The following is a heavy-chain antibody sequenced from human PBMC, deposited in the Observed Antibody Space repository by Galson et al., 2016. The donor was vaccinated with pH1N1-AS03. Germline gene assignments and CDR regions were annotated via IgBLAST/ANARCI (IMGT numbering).Heavy chain of an antibody. CDR3: VRDYWWLDY. D-gene: IGHD2-8*02. CDR2: INSDGTSS. J-gene: IGHJ4*02. Sequence: SLRLSCAASGLTFRNYWMYWVRQAPGKGLVWVSQINSDGTSSTYADSVKGRFTISRDNAKNTVYLQMNSLRAEETAVYYCVRDYWWLDYWGQGNLVTVSS. CDR1: GLTFRNYW. V-gene: IGHV3-74*03.